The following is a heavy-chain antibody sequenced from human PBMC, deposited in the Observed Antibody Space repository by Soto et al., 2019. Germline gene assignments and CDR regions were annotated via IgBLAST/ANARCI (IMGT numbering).Heavy chain of an antibody. Sequence: EVQLLESGGDLVQPGGSLRLSCAASGFTFSSYAMSWVRQAPGKGLEWVSLIGDSGGSTYYANSVKGRFTVSRDNSKNTLYLQMGSLRAEDTAVYYCARDTKAGRGFFYDYGVDVWGQGTTVTVSS. CDR3: ARDTKAGRGFFYDYGVDV. D-gene: IGHD2-8*01. J-gene: IGHJ6*02. CDR1: GFTFSSYA. V-gene: IGHV3-23*01. CDR2: IGDSGGST.